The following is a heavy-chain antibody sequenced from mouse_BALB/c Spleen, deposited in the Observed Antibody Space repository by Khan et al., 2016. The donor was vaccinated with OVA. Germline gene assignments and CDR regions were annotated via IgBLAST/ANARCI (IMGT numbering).Heavy chain of an antibody. V-gene: IGHV1-77*01. CDR2: ISRGRGDT. J-gene: IGHJ3*01. CDR3: ARRNYFVSTFAY. Sequence: QVQLQQPGAELARPGASVKLTCKASGYSFTDYYINWVNQRTGQGLEWIGEISRGRGDTYITAQFKRHATLTAANPSSTADMQPTRLTTEASAVYFCARRNYFVSTFAYWGRGTLVTVSA. CDR1: GYSFTDYY. D-gene: IGHD1-1*01.